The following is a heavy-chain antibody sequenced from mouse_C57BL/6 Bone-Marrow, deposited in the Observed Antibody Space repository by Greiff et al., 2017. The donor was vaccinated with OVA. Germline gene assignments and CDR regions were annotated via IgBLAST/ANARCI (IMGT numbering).Heavy chain of an antibody. CDR1: GYSFTGYY. V-gene: IGHV1-42*01. CDR3: TSYSNSLAMDY. Sequence: VQLQQSGPELVKPGASVKISCKASGYSFTGYYMNWVKQSPEKSLEWIGEINPSTGGTNYNQKFKAKATLTVDKSSSTAYMQLKSLTSEDSADYCGTSYSNSLAMDYWGQGTSVTVSS. CDR2: INPSTGGT. J-gene: IGHJ4*01. D-gene: IGHD2-5*01.